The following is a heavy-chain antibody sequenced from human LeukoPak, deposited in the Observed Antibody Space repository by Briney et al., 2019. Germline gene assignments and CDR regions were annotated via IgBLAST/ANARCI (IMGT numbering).Heavy chain of an antibody. CDR1: GFTFSDYY. V-gene: IGHV3-11*05. CDR2: ISPSSGYT. J-gene: IGHJ4*02. Sequence: PGGSLRLSCAASGFTFSDYYVTWIRQAPGKGLEWVSYISPSSGYTNYAGSVKGRFTISRDNAKNSLFLQMNSLRAEDTAVYYCARAHGKQWLVHWGQGTLVTVSS. CDR3: ARAHGKQWLVH. D-gene: IGHD6-19*01.